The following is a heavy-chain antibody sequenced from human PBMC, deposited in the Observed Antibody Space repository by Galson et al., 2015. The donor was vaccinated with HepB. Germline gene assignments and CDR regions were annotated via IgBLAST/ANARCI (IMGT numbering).Heavy chain of an antibody. CDR2: VHYDGDTT. CDR1: GFTFSNYP. Sequence: LRLSCAASGFTFSNYPMSWVRQAAGKGLEWVSSVHYDGDTTYYSDSVKGRFTIFRDQSKNTVYLQMNSLRVEDTAVYYCAKTYGDYHIGQWDYWGQGTLVSVSS. V-gene: IGHV3-23*01. J-gene: IGHJ4*02. CDR3: AKTYGDYHIGQWDY. D-gene: IGHD4-17*01.